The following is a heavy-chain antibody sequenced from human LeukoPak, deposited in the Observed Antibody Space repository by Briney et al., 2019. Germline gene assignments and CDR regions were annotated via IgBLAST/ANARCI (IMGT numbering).Heavy chain of an antibody. CDR1: GFTFSSFG. J-gene: IGHJ4*02. D-gene: IGHD3-10*01. Sequence: GGSLRLSCAASGFTFSSFGMSWVRQAPGKGLEWVSAISSTGGTAYYADSVKGRFTISRDNSKNSLYLQMNSLRAEDTALYYCARDRSMVRGVNSYWFDYWGQGTLVTVSS. CDR3: ARDRSMVRGVNSYWFDY. CDR2: ISSTGGTA. V-gene: IGHV3-23*01.